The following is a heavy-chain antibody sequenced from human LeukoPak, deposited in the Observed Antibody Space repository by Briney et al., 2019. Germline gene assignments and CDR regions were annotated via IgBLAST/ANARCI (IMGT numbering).Heavy chain of an antibody. CDR2: IYYSGST. V-gene: IGHV4-30-4*01. Sequence: SETLSLTCTVSGGSISSGDYYWSWIRQPPGKGLEWIGYIYYSGSTYYNPSLKSRVTISVDTSKNQFSLRLSSVTAADTAVYYCARGLVVPAAIPFDYWGQGTLVTVSS. CDR3: ARGLVVPAAIPFDY. CDR1: GGSISSGDYY. J-gene: IGHJ4*02. D-gene: IGHD2-2*01.